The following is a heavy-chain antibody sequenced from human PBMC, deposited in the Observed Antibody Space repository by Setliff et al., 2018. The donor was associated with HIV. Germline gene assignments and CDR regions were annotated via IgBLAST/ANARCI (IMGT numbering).Heavy chain of an antibody. J-gene: IGHJ3*02. CDR3: TRGGYSGAFLDAFDI. Sequence: ASVKVSCKASGYSFTSYGLSWVRQAPGQGLGWVGSITTYNGGTNYAQKFQGRVTMTTDTSTSTAYMELRSLRSDDTAVYYCTRGGYSGAFLDAFDIWGQGTMVTVSS. CDR1: GYSFTSYG. V-gene: IGHV1-18*01. CDR2: ITTYNGGT. D-gene: IGHD1-26*01.